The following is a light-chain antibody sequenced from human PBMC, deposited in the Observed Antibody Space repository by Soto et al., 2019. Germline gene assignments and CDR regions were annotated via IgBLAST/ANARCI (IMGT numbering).Light chain of an antibody. CDR2: EVS. CDR1: SSDVGGYNY. CDR3: SSYSGTNYHYV. Sequence: QSALTQPPSGSGAFGQPVPITYTGTSSDVGGYNYVSWYQQHPGKAPKLMIYEVSERPSGVPDRFSGSKSGNTASLTVSGLQADDEADYYCSSYSGTNYHYVFGTGTKVTVL. V-gene: IGLV2-8*01. J-gene: IGLJ1*01.